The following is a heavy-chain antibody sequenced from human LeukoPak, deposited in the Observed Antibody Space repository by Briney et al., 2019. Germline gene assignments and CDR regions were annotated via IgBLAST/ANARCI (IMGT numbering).Heavy chain of an antibody. J-gene: IGHJ4*02. D-gene: IGHD2-8*01. CDR1: GYTFTNYI. CDR3: ASNML. V-gene: IGHV1-69*13. CDR2: IIPIFGTA. Sequence: GASVKVSCKASGYTFTNYIIHWVRQAPGQGLEWMGGIIPIFGTANYAQKFQGRVTITADESTSTAYMELSSLRSEDTAVYYCASNMLWGQGTLVTVSS.